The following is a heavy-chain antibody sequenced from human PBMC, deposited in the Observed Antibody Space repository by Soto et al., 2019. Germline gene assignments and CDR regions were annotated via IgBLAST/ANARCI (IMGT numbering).Heavy chain of an antibody. CDR2: ISGSDYST. V-gene: IGHV3-23*01. Sequence: EVQLLESGGGLVQPGGSLRLSCAASGFTFNNYAMTWVRQAPGKGLEWVSTISGSDYSTDYADSVKGRLTISSDNSKNALYLQMSSLRAEDTALYYCVKDWTGDTCPCMDVWWHGTTVTVSS. CDR3: VKDWTGDTCPCMDV. J-gene: IGHJ6*01. CDR1: GFTFNNYA. D-gene: IGHD2-8*02.